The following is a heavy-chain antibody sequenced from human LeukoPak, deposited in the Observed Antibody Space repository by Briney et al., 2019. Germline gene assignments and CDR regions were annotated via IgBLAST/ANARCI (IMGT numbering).Heavy chain of an antibody. J-gene: IGHJ6*03. D-gene: IGHD6-6*01. CDR3: ARGPPSIAARPGLKYYYYYMDV. CDR1: GGSISSYY. CDR2: IYYSGST. V-gene: IGHV4-59*01. Sequence: SETLSLTCTVSGGSISSYYWSWIRQPPGKGLEWIGYIYYSGSTNYNPSLKSRVTISVDTSNNQSSLKLSSVTAADTAVYYCARGPPSIAARPGLKYYYYYMDVWGKGTTVTVSS.